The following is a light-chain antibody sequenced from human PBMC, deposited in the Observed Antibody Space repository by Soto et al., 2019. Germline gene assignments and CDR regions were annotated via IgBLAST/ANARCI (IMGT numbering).Light chain of an antibody. CDR1: QSVRSNY. CDR2: GAS. J-gene: IGKJ4*01. V-gene: IGKV3-20*01. CDR3: QQYASSPLT. Sequence: EIVLTQSPGTLSLSSGERATLSCRASQSVRSNYLAWYQQKPGQAPRLLIYGASSRATGIPDRFGGCGSGTNFTLTSRRQEHEVLAVTYCQQYASSPLTFGGGPKVQIK.